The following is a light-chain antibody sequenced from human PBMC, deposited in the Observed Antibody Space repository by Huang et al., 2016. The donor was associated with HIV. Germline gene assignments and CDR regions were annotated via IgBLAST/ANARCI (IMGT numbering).Light chain of an antibody. Sequence: EIVLTQSPAILSVSPGESATLSCRASQNVRSSFAWYQQRPGQPPRLLISGAATRATGIPARFSGSGTGTEFTLTISSLQSEDCAVYYCQQYENWPPEYTFGQGTKLEL. CDR3: QQYENWPPEYT. CDR1: QNVRSS. J-gene: IGKJ2*01. CDR2: GAA. V-gene: IGKV3-15*01.